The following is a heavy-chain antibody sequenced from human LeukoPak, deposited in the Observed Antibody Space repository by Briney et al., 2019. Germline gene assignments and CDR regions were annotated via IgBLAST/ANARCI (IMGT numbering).Heavy chain of an antibody. Sequence: PSETLSLTCTVSGGSISSSSYYWGWIRQPPGKGLEWIGSIYYSGSTYYSPSLKSRVTIFVDTPKNQFSLKLSSVTAADTAVYYCARRAMVRGGTYFDYWGQGTPVTVSS. J-gene: IGHJ4*02. CDR1: GGSISSSSYY. CDR3: ARRAMVRGGTYFDY. D-gene: IGHD3-10*01. CDR2: IYYSGST. V-gene: IGHV4-39*01.